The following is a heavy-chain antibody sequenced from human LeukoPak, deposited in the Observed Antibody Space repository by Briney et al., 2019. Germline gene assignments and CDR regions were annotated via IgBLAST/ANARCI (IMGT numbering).Heavy chain of an antibody. CDR1: GFTLRNYW. J-gene: IGHJ6*02. D-gene: IGHD6-19*01. V-gene: IGHV3-74*01. CDR3: ARGLAVAGNCMDV. CDR2: INSDGTMT. Sequence: GGALRLSCGASGFTLRNYWMHWVRQAPGKGLVWVSRINSDGTMTNYADSVKGRFTISRDNAKNTLHLQMNSLRAEDTAVYYCARGLAVAGNCMDVWGHGTTVTVSS.